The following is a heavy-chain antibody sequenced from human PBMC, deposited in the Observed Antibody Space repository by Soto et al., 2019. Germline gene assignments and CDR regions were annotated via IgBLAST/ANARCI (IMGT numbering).Heavy chain of an antibody. CDR2: MYNDGAT. CDR1: GGSMSRYS. CDR3: ARGPTITTDV. V-gene: IGHV4-59*01. D-gene: IGHD5-12*01. J-gene: IGHJ4*02. Sequence: SETLSLTCTISGGSMSRYSCHWLRQPPGKGLEWIGYMYNDGATDYNPSLKSRLSMSLDTSTNQFSLRLSSVTAADTAVYFCARGPTITTDVWGRGILVTVSS.